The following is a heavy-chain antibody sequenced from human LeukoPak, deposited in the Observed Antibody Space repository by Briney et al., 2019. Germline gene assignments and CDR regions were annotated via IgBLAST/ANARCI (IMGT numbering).Heavy chain of an antibody. CDR2: IYGGDST. J-gene: IGHJ4*02. CDR1: GFTVSSNY. D-gene: IGHD1-7*01. V-gene: IGHV3-66*01. CDR3: ARGPYNWNYPRGFLDY. Sequence: PGGSLRLSCAASGFTVSSNYMTWARQAPGKGLEWVSVIYGGDSTYYADSVKGRFTISRDNSKNTPYLQMNSLRAEDTAVYYCARGPYNWNYPRGFLDYWGQGTLVTVSS.